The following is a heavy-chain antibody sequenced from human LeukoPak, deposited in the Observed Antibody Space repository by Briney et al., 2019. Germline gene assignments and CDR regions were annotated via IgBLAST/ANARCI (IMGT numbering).Heavy chain of an antibody. CDR3: AIGIAAAGRFDY. CDR1: GFTFSSYA. CDR2: ISYDGSNK. Sequence: GRSLRLSCAASGFTFSSYAMHGVRQAPGKGLEGVAVISYDGSNKYYADSVKGRFTISRDNSKNTLYLQMNSLRAEDTAVYYCAIGIAAAGRFDYWGQGTLVTVSS. D-gene: IGHD6-13*01. V-gene: IGHV3-30*04. J-gene: IGHJ4*02.